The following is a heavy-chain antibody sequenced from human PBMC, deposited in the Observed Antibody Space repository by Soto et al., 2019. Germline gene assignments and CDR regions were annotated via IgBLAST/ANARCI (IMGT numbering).Heavy chain of an antibody. CDR3: ARERTRGFDP. Sequence: QVQLVQSGAEVKKPGASVKVSCKASGYTFTSYDINWVRQATGQGLEWMGWMNPNSGNTAYAQKFQGRVTMTRNTSLSTGYMELTSLGSEDRGVYYWARERTRGFDPWGQGSLVTFSS. V-gene: IGHV1-8*01. CDR1: GYTFTSYD. CDR2: MNPNSGNT. J-gene: IGHJ5*02.